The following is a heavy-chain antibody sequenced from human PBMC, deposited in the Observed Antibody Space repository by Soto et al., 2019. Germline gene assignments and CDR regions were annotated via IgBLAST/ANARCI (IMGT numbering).Heavy chain of an antibody. D-gene: IGHD4-4*01. CDR2: IHYSGST. J-gene: IGHJ5*02. Sequence: PSETLSLTCTVSGGSITGYYWSWIRQPPGKGPEWIGNIHYSGSTNYNPSLKSRVTISVDTSKNQFSLRLSSVTAAETAVYYCARHSYYSTPRRFAPGGQGTLVTVSS. CDR3: ARHSYYSTPRRFAP. V-gene: IGHV4-59*08. CDR1: GGSITGYY.